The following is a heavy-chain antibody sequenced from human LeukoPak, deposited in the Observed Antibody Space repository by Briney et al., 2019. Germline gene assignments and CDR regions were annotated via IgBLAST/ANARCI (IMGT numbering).Heavy chain of an antibody. V-gene: IGHV1-46*01. Sequence: ASVKVSCKASGYTFTSYYMHWVRRAPGQGLEWMGIINPSGGSTSYAQKFQGRVTMTRDTSTSTVYMELSSLRSEDTAVYYCATVVVVAVAHFDPWAKETLVPVS. CDR2: INPSGGST. CDR1: GYTFTSYY. J-gene: IGHJ5*02. D-gene: IGHD2-15*01. CDR3: ATVVVVAVAHFDP.